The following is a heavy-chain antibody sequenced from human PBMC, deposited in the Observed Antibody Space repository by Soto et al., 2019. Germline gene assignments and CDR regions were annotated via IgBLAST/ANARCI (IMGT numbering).Heavy chain of an antibody. CDR2: TKYDGGIK. Sequence: GSLRLSCAASGFSFSSYGMEWVRLAPGKGLEWVVATKYDGGIKHYVDSVKGRFTISRDDSKNTLYLQMNSLRVEDTATYYCAGALENPYFYYGLNVWGQGTTVTVS. D-gene: IGHD1-1*01. CDR1: GFSFSSYG. CDR3: AGALENPYFYYGLNV. V-gene: IGHV3-30*03. J-gene: IGHJ6*02.